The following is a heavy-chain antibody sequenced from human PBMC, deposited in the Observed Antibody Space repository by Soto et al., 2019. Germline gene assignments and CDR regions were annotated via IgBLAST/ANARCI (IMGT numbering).Heavy chain of an antibody. Sequence: ASVKVSCKASGYTFTSYYMHWVRQAPGQGLEWMGIINPSGGSTSYAQKFQGRVTMTRDTATSTVYMELSSLRSEDTAVYYCARGGSSGYYSSTCYFDYWGQGTLVTVSS. D-gene: IGHD3-22*01. CDR2: INPSGGST. CDR1: GYTFTSYY. V-gene: IGHV1-46*01. CDR3: ARGGSSGYYSSTCYFDY. J-gene: IGHJ4*02.